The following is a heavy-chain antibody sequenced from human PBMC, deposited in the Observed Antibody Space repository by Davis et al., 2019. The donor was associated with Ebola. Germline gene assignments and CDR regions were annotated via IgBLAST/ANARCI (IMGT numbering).Heavy chain of an antibody. J-gene: IGHJ2*01. D-gene: IGHD2-2*01. CDR3: AKDAEPAAMYWYFDL. CDR1: GFTVNNKY. V-gene: IGHV3-23*01. Sequence: PGGSLRLSCAASGFTVNNKYASWVRQAPGKGLEWVSAISGSGGSTYYADSVKGRFTISRDNSKNTLYLQMNSLRAEDTAVYYCAKDAEPAAMYWYFDLWGRGTLVTVSS. CDR2: ISGSGGST.